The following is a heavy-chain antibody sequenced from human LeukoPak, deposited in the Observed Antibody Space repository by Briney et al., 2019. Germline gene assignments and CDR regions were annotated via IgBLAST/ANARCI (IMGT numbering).Heavy chain of an antibody. Sequence: PGGSLRLSCAASGFTFSSYWMSWVRQAPGKGLEWVANIKQDGSEKYYVDSVKGRFTISRDNAKNSLYLQMNSLRAEDTAVYYCASGLKSGSYSRYYYYMDVWGKGTTVTVSS. V-gene: IGHV3-7*01. CDR2: IKQDGSEK. CDR1: GFTFSSYW. D-gene: IGHD1-26*01. J-gene: IGHJ6*03. CDR3: ASGLKSGSYSRYYYYMDV.